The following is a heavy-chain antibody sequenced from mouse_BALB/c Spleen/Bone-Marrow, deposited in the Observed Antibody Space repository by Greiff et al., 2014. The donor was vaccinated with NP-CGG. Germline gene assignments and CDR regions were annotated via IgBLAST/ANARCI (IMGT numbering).Heavy chain of an antibody. V-gene: IGHV3-5*02. CDR2: IYYSGTI. D-gene: IGHD2-4*01. J-gene: IGHJ2*01. CDR3: ARGAMITTGYFDY. Sequence: VQLKESGPGLVKPSQTVSLTCTATGISITTGNYRWSWIRQFPGNKLEWIGYIYYSGTITYNPSLTSRTTIARDTSKNQFFLEMNSLTAEDTATYYCARGAMITTGYFDYWGQGTTLTVSS. CDR1: GISITTGNYR.